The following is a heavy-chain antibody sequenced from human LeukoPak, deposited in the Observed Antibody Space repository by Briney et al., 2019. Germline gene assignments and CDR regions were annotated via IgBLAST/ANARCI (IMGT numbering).Heavy chain of an antibody. CDR2: IIPIFGTA. V-gene: IGHV1-69*13. Sequence: GASVKVSCKASGGTFSSYAISWVRQAPGQGLEWMGGIIPIFGTANYAQKFQGRVTITADESTSTAYMELSSLRSEDTAVYYCAREGENYDSSGYPSSVFDYGGQGTLVTVSS. CDR3: AREGENYDSSGYPSSVFDY. CDR1: GGTFSSYA. D-gene: IGHD3-22*01. J-gene: IGHJ4*02.